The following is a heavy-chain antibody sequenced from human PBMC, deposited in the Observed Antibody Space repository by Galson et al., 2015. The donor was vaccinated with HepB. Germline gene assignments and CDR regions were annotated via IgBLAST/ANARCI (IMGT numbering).Heavy chain of an antibody. V-gene: IGHV1-3*01. CDR2: INAGNGNT. Sequence: SVKVSCKAPGYTFTSYAMHWVRQAPGQRLEWMGWINAGNGNTKYSQKFQGRVTITRDTSASTAYMELSSLRSEDTAVYYCARDGDYDFWRSGYLYYFDYWGQGTLVTVSS. CDR3: ARDGDYDFWRSGYLYYFDY. J-gene: IGHJ4*02. CDR1: GYTFTSYA. D-gene: IGHD3-3*01.